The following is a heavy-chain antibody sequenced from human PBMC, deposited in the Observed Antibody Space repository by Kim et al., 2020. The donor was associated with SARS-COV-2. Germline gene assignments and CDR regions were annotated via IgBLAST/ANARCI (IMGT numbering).Heavy chain of an antibody. CDR1: GYTFTSYA. J-gene: IGHJ4*02. V-gene: IGHV1-3*01. D-gene: IGHD6-13*01. CDR2: INAGNGNT. Sequence: ASVKVSCKASGYTFTSYAMHWVRQAPGQRLEWMGWINAGNGNTKYSQKFQGRVTITRDTSASTAYMELSSLRSEDTAVYYCARDLVGREAAAGTGPFDYWGQGTLVTVSS. CDR3: ARDLVGREAAAGTGPFDY.